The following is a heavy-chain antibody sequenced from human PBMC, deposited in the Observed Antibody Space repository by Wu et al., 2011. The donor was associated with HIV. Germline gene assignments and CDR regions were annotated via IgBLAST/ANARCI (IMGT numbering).Heavy chain of an antibody. D-gene: IGHD2-15*01. CDR1: IYLTDHY. J-gene: IGHJ2*01. Sequence: QVQLMQLGLEVKRTWGLSENFLHGIWIYLTDHYMHWVRQVRGQGLEWMGIINPTDGNTKLRTRGFEGRVTMTRDTPTNTVYMELSSLRFEDTAVYFCARAPGGHCRGGTCQIPHWYFELWGRGTLVTVAA. V-gene: IGHV1-46*01. CDR2: INPTDGNT. CDR3: ARAPGGHCRGGTCQIPHWYFEL.